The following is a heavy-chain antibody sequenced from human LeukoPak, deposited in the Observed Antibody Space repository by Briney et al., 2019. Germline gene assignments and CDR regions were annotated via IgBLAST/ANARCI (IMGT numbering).Heavy chain of an antibody. Sequence: SETLSLTCTVSGGSISSYYWSWIRQPPGKGLEWIGYIYCSGSTNYNPSLKSRVTISVDTSKNQLSLKLSSVTAADTAVYYCARDRNPFDYWGQGTLVTVSS. CDR2: IYCSGST. V-gene: IGHV4-59*01. J-gene: IGHJ4*02. CDR3: ARDRNPFDY. CDR1: GGSISSYY. D-gene: IGHD1-14*01.